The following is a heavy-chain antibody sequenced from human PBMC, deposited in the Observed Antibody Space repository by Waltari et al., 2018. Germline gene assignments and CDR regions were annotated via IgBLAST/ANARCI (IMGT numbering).Heavy chain of an antibody. CDR2: SNSDGSST. J-gene: IGHJ2*01. D-gene: IGHD4-17*01. V-gene: IGHV3-74*01. CDR3: ARGARRTSVTTGWWYFDV. CDR1: GFTYSVYW. Sequence: EVQLVESGGGLVQPGGSLRLSCAASGFTYSVYWMHWVGQAPGKGLVWVSRSNSDGSSTSYADSVKGRFTISKDNAKNTVYLQMNSLRAEDTAIYYCARGARRTSVTTGWWYFDVWGRGTLVTVSS.